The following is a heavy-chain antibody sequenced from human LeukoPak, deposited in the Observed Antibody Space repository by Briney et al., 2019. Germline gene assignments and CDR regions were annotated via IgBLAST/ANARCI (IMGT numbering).Heavy chain of an antibody. CDR3: ARGIAAAAPADYFDY. CDR2: IYYSGST. Sequence: PSETLSLTCTVSGGSISSGDYYWGWIRQPPGKGLEWIGYIYYSGSTYYNPSLKSRVTISVDTSKNQFSLKLSSVTAADTAVYYCARGIAAAAPADYFDYWGQGTLVTVSS. CDR1: GGSISSGDYY. J-gene: IGHJ4*02. V-gene: IGHV4-30-4*01. D-gene: IGHD6-13*01.